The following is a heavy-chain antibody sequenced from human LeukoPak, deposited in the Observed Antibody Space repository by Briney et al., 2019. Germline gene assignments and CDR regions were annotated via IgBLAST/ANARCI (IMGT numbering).Heavy chain of an antibody. J-gene: IGHJ4*02. CDR3: ATLVLMVYAGDY. D-gene: IGHD2-8*01. CDR2: IRYDGSNK. V-gene: IGHV3-30*02. Sequence: PGGSLRLSCAASGFTFSSYGMHWVRQAPGKGLEWVASIRYDGSNKYYADSVKGRFTISRDNSKNTLYLQMNSLRAEDTAVYYCATLVLMVYAGDYWGQGTLVTVSS. CDR1: GFTFSSYG.